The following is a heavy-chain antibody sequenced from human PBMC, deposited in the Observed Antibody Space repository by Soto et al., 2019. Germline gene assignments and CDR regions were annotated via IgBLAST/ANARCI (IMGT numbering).Heavy chain of an antibody. Sequence: QVQLVQSGAEVKKPGASVKVSCKASGYTFRNFGMHWVRQAPGQRLEWMGWINVGNGNTAYSQKFQGRVTITRDTSASTVYMEVNSLRSEDTAVYYCAKGNTYGDSRRGDAFDFWGQGTMVTVSS. CDR1: GYTFRNFG. V-gene: IGHV1-3*01. D-gene: IGHD4-17*01. CDR3: AKGNTYGDSRRGDAFDF. CDR2: INVGNGNT. J-gene: IGHJ3*01.